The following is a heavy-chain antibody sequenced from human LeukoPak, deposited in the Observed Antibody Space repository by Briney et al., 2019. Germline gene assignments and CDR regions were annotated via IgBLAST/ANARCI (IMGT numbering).Heavy chain of an antibody. J-gene: IGHJ5*02. CDR3: ARDVTGTGQSGDP. D-gene: IGHD1-1*01. V-gene: IGHV1-8*02. Sequence: ASVKVSCKASGYTFTSYGISWVRQATGQGLEWMGWMNPNSGNTGYAQKFQGRVTMTRNTSISTAYMELSSLRSEDTAVYYCARDVTGTGQSGDPWGQGTLVTVSS. CDR2: MNPNSGNT. CDR1: GYTFTSYG.